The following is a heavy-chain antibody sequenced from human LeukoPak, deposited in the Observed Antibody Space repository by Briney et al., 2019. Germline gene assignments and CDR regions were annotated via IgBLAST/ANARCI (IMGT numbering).Heavy chain of an antibody. CDR3: ARDIYSSSWTAPYY. V-gene: IGHV4-59*01. Sequence: PSETLSLTCTVSGASMSSYYWSWIRQPPGKGLEWIGYIYYTGATTYNPSLNSRLTISVDTSKNQFSLILTSVTAADTAVYYCARDIYSSSWTAPYYWGQGILVTVSS. CDR2: IYYTGAT. CDR1: GASMSSYY. J-gene: IGHJ4*02. D-gene: IGHD6-13*01.